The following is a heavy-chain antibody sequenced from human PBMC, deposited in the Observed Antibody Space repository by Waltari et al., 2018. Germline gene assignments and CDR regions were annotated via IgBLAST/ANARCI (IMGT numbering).Heavy chain of an antibody. D-gene: IGHD5-18*01. CDR3: AREAGYSYGLLTFDY. CDR2: LSYDGSIK. Sequence: QVQLVESGGGVVQPGRSLRLSCAASGFTFSSYAMHWVSQAPGKGLEWVEVLSYDGSIKYYADSVKGRFTISRDNSKNTLYLQMNSLRAEDTAVYYCAREAGYSYGLLTFDYWGQGTLVTVSS. CDR1: GFTFSSYA. J-gene: IGHJ4*02. V-gene: IGHV3-30-3*01.